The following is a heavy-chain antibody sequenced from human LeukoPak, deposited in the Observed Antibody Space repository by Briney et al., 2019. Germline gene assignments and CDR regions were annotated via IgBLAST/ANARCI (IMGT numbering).Heavy chain of an antibody. J-gene: IGHJ6*02. V-gene: IGHV3-15*01. Sequence: GGSLRLSCTVSCFRFRNALMRWVRQAPGKGLEWVGRIKSKTDGGTTDYAAPVKGRFTISRDDSKNTLYLEMNSLKTEDTGVYYCAPQYETIIAAALDVWGQGTTVTVYS. CDR3: APQYETIIAAALDV. CDR2: IKSKTDGGTT. D-gene: IGHD2-15*01. CDR1: CFRFRNAL.